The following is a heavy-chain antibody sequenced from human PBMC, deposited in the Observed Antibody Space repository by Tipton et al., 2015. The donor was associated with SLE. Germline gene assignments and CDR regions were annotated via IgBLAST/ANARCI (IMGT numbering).Heavy chain of an antibody. CDR2: ISWDGVST. Sequence: SLRLSCAASGFTFDDYNMFWVRQAPGKGLEWVSLISWDGVSTYYADSVKGRFTISIDNSKNSLYLQMNSLRTEDTALYYCAKDTVGDYEGRYYYYALDVWGKGTTVTVSS. CDR3: AKDTVGDYEGRYYYYALDV. J-gene: IGHJ6*04. CDR1: GFTFDDYN. D-gene: IGHD4-17*01. V-gene: IGHV3-43*01.